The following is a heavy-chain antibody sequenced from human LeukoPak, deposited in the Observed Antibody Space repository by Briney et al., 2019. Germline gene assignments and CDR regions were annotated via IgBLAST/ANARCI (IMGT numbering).Heavy chain of an antibody. V-gene: IGHV4-59*01. CDR2: IYYSGST. J-gene: IGHJ6*02. CDR3: ARGVRSWSGYYHPYYYGMDV. CDR1: GGSISSYY. Sequence: RPSGTLSLTCTVSGGSISSYYWSWIRQPPGKGLEWIGYIYYSGSTNYNPSLKSRVTISVDTSKNQFSLKLSSVTAADTAVYYCARGVRSWSGYYHPYYYGMDVWGQGTTVTVSS. D-gene: IGHD3-3*01.